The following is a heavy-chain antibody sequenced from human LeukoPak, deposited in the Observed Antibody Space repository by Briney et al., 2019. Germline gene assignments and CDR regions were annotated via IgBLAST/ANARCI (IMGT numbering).Heavy chain of an antibody. CDR2: ITGSTRST. V-gene: IGHV3-23*01. J-gene: IGHJ6*02. D-gene: IGHD6-19*01. Sequence: GGSLRLSCVASGLTFSSYAMNWVRQAPGKGLEWVSTITGSTRSTFYADSVKGRFTISRDNSKNTLYLQMNSLRVEDTAVYFCAKVPSGYSSSGMDVWGQGTTVTVSS. CDR1: GLTFSSYA. CDR3: AKVPSGYSSSGMDV.